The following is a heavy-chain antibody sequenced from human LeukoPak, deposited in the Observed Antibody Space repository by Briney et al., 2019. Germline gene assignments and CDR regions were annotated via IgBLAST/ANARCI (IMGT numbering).Heavy chain of an antibody. Sequence: SETLSLTCTVSGYSISSGYYWGWIRQPPGKGLEWIGSIYHSGSTYYNPSLKSRVTISVDTSKNQFSLKLSSVTAADTAVYYCARDPDYDSSGYHPRNDYWGQGTLVTVSS. V-gene: IGHV4-38-2*02. CDR3: ARDPDYDSSGYHPRNDY. J-gene: IGHJ4*02. CDR1: GYSISSGYY. CDR2: IYHSGST. D-gene: IGHD3-22*01.